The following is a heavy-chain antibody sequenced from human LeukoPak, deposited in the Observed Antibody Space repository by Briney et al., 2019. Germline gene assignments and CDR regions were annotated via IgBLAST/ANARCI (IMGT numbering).Heavy chain of an antibody. V-gene: IGHV4-59*08. J-gene: IGHJ4*02. CDR1: GDSISRYY. Sequence: KPSEALFLTGFVSGDSISRYYWSWIRQSPGKGLEWIGHISNSGSTTYNPSLTGRVTISVDTSRNQFALRLNFVSAADTAVYYCARTRQDYYDNSGYPNPHCDSWGQGTLVTVSS. CDR2: ISNSGST. CDR3: ARTRQDYYDNSGYPNPHCDS. D-gene: IGHD3-22*01.